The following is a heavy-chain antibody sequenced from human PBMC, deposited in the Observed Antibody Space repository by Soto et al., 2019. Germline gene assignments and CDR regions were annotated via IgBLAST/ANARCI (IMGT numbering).Heavy chain of an antibody. D-gene: IGHD2-15*01. CDR1: GGTFSSYT. Sequence: QVQLVQSGAEVKKPGSSVKVSCKASGGTFSSYTISWVRQAPGQGLEWMGRIIPILGIVNYAQKFQGRVTITADKSTSTAYMELSSLRSEDTAVYYCASGLVVVAATLPRDYYYMDVWGKGTTVTVSS. J-gene: IGHJ6*03. CDR2: IIPILGIV. CDR3: ASGLVVVAATLPRDYYYMDV. V-gene: IGHV1-69*02.